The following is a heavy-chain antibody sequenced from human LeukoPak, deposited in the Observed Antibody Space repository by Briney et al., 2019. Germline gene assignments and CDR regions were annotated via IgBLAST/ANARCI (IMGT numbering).Heavy chain of an antibody. CDR2: ISYDGSNK. V-gene: IGHV3-30*03. Sequence: GRSLRLSCAASGFTFSSYGMHWVRQAPGKGLEWVAVISYDGSNKYYADSVKGRFTISRDNSKNTLYLQMNSLRAEDTAVYCCARSIAAAGDLYFDYWGQGTLVTVSS. CDR1: GFTFSSYG. D-gene: IGHD6-13*01. CDR3: ARSIAAAGDLYFDY. J-gene: IGHJ4*02.